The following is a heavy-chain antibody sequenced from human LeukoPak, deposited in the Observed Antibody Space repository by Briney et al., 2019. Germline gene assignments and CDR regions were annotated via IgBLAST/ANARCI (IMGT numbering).Heavy chain of an antibody. J-gene: IGHJ2*01. V-gene: IGHV3-7*01. CDR3: ARSPISGYWYFDL. CDR2: IKQDGSEK. CDR1: GFTFSSYW. D-gene: IGHD3-10*01. Sequence: PGGSLRLSCAASGFTFSSYWMSWVRQAPGKGLEWVSNIKQDGSEKYYVDSVKGRFTISRDNAKNSLYLQMNSLRAEDTAVYYCARSPISGYWYFDLWGRGTLVTVSS.